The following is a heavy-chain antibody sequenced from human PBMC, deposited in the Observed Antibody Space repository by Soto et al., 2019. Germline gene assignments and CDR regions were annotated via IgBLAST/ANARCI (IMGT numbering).Heavy chain of an antibody. V-gene: IGHV1-69*02. CDR1: GGTFSSYT. Sequence: QVQLVQSGAAVKKPGSSVKVSCKASGGTFSSYTISWVRQAPGQGLEWMGRIIPILGIANYAQKLQGRVTITADKATSVAYMELSSLRSDDTAMYYCAVRPPGRIMIFEAVIVESAFDIWGQGTMVTGSS. D-gene: IGHD3-3*01. J-gene: IGHJ3*02. CDR2: IIPILGIA. CDR3: AVRPPGRIMIFEAVIVESAFDI.